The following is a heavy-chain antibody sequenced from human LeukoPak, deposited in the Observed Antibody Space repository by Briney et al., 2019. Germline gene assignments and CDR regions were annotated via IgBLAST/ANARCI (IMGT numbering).Heavy chain of an antibody. D-gene: IGHD6-13*01. CDR3: ARVTYTSSWSDY. J-gene: IGHJ4*02. V-gene: IGHV1-2*02. Sequence: VASVTVSCKASGYTFTGYYMHWVRPAPGQGLEWMGWINPNSGGTNYAQKLQGRVTMTRDSSISTAYMELSRLRSDDTAVYYCARVTYTSSWSDYWGQGTLVTVSS. CDR1: GYTFTGYY. CDR2: INPNSGGT.